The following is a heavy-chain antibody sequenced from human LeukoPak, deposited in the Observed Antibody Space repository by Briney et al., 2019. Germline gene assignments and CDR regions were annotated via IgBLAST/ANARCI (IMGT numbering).Heavy chain of an antibody. Sequence: PGGSLRLSCAASGFTFDDYAMHWVRQAPGKGLEWVSGISWNSGSIGYADSVKGRFTISRDNAKNSLYLQMNSLRAEDTALYYCAKDPRSGPALYAFDIWGQGTMVTVSS. J-gene: IGHJ3*02. V-gene: IGHV3-9*01. CDR2: ISWNSGSI. CDR3: AKDPRSGPALYAFDI. D-gene: IGHD2-15*01. CDR1: GFTFDDYA.